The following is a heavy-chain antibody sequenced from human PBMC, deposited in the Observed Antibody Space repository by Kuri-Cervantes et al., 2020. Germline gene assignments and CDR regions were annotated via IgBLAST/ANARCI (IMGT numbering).Heavy chain of an antibody. Sequence: ASVKVSCKASGYTFTSYYMHWVRQAPGQGLEWMGIINPSGGSTSYAQKFQGRVTMTRDTSISTVNMELSRLRYDDTAVYYCARARDILLDVWGKGTTVTVSS. CDR3: ARARDILLDV. V-gene: IGHV1-46*01. D-gene: IGHD3-9*01. CDR1: GYTFTSYY. J-gene: IGHJ6*04. CDR2: INPSGGST.